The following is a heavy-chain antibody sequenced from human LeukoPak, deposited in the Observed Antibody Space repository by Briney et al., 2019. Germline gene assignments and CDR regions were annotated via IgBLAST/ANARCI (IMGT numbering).Heavy chain of an antibody. CDR2: ISGNGGAI. CDR1: GFTFRTYE. D-gene: IGHD4-23*01. Sequence: GGSLRLSCVVSGFTFRTYEMNRVRQAPGKGLEWVSYISGNGGAISYEDSVKGRFTISRDNAKNSLYLQMNSLRPEDTAIYYCAREQTYGGYFDYWGQGTLVTVSS. CDR3: AREQTYGGYFDY. J-gene: IGHJ4*02. V-gene: IGHV3-48*03.